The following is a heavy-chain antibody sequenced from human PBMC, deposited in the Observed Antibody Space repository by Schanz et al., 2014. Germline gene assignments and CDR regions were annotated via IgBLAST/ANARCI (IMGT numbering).Heavy chain of an antibody. V-gene: IGHV1-46*01. CDR2: INPSVGNT. Sequence: QVQLVQSGAEVKKPGASVKVSCEASGYTFTSYYIHWFRQAPGQGLEWMGLINPSVGNTNYAQKCRVRVTMTRDTSTITVYMELSSLRSEYSAVYFFARGPSTGAFDIWGPGSMITFSS. J-gene: IGHJ3*02. CDR3: ARGPSTGAFDI. D-gene: IGHD4-17*01. CDR1: GYTFTSYY.